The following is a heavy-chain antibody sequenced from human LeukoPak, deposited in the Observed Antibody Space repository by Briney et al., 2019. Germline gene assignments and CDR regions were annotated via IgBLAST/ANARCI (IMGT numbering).Heavy chain of an antibody. CDR2: IIGSGGTT. D-gene: IGHD2-15*01. CDR1: GFTFSSYG. Sequence: GGSLRLSCAASGFTFSSYGMRWVRQAPGKGLEWVSSIIGSGGTTYYADSVKGRFTISRDNSKNTLYLQMNSLRAEDTAVYYCAKLGTVDCRGGSSGYWGEGTLVTVPS. CDR3: AKLGTVDCRGGSSGY. J-gene: IGHJ1*01. V-gene: IGHV3-23*01.